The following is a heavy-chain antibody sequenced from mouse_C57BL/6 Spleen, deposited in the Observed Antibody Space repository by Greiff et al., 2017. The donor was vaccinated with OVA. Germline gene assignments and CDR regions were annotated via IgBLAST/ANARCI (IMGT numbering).Heavy chain of an antibody. J-gene: IGHJ1*03. Sequence: EVKVVESGGGLVQPGGSLKLSCAASGFTFSDYGMAWVRQAPRKGPEWVAFISNLAYSIYYADTVTGRFTISRENAKNTLYLEMSSLRSEDTAMYYCARHGRGYGNYWYFDVWGTGTTVTVSS. CDR3: ARHGRGYGNYWYFDV. CDR2: ISNLAYSI. V-gene: IGHV5-15*01. CDR1: GFTFSDYG. D-gene: IGHD2-10*02.